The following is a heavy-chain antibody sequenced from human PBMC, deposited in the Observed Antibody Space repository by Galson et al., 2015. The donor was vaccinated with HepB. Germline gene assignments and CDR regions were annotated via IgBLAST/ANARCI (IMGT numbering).Heavy chain of an antibody. J-gene: IGHJ5*02. CDR3: ARGPRAAAGKRRVHWFDP. D-gene: IGHD6-13*01. Sequence: SVKVSCKASGYTFTSYDINWVRQATGQGLEWMGWMNPNSGNTGYAQKLQGRVTMTRNTSISTAYMELSSLRSEDTTVYYCARGPRAAAGKRRVHWFDPWGQGTLVTVSS. CDR1: GYTFTSYD. V-gene: IGHV1-8*01. CDR2: MNPNSGNT.